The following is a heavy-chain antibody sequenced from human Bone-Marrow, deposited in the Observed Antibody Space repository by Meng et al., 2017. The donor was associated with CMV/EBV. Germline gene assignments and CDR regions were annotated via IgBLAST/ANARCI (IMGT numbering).Heavy chain of an antibody. Sequence: GESLKISCAASGFTFGYYYMSWVRQAPQKGPEWVATIKEDGSEEYYVDSVKGRFTISRDNAKNSLYLQMNSLRAEDTAVYYCAKDIVVVVAARLHYGMDVWGQGTTVTVSS. V-gene: IGHV3-7*01. CDR3: AKDIVVVVAARLHYGMDV. CDR1: GFTFGYYY. CDR2: IKEDGSEE. J-gene: IGHJ6*02. D-gene: IGHD2-15*01.